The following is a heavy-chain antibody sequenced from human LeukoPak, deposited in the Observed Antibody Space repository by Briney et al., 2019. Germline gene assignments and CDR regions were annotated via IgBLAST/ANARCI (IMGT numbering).Heavy chain of an antibody. CDR1: GFTFSSYW. Sequence: GGSLRLSCAASGFTFSSYWMSWVRQAPGKGLEWVANIKQDGSEKYYVDSVKGRFTVSRDNAKNSLYLQMNSLRAEDTAVYYCAREDLLTCWVYYFDYWGQGTLVTVSS. D-gene: IGHD2-8*01. V-gene: IGHV3-7*01. CDR2: IKQDGSEK. J-gene: IGHJ4*02. CDR3: AREDLLTCWVYYFDY.